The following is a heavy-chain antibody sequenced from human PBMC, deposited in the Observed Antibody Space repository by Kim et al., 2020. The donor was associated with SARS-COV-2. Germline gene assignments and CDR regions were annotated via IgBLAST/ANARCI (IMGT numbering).Heavy chain of an antibody. J-gene: IGHJ5*02. CDR3: ARAGDSSSWYLGFTVWFDP. D-gene: IGHD6-13*01. V-gene: IGHV1-69*13. CDR2: IIPIFGTA. Sequence: SVKVSCKASGGTFSSYAISWVRQAPGQGLEWMGGIIPIFGTANYAQKFQGRVTITADESTSTAYMELSSLRSEDTAVYYCARAGDSSSWYLGFTVWFDPWGQGTLVTVSS. CDR1: GGTFSSYA.